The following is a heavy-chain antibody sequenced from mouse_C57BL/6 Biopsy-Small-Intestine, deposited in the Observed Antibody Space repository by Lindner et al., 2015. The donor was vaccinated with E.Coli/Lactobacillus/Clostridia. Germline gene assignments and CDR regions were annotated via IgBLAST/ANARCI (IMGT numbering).Heavy chain of an antibody. D-gene: IGHD1-1*01. J-gene: IGHJ2*01. Sequence: SVKVSCKTSGYTFTGQYLHWLRQAPGQGLEWMGWVNPHGGATNYAQKFQGRVTMTRDTSISTAYMELSNLRSDDTAVYYCASKHCIIYDCDLFFFDYWGQGTLVTVSS. CDR2: VNPHGGAT. V-gene: IGHV1-74*01. CDR1: GYTFTGQY. CDR3: ASKHCIIYDCDLFFFDY.